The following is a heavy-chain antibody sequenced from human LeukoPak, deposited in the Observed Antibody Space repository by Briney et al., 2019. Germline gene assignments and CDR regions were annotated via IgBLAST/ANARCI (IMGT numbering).Heavy chain of an antibody. V-gene: IGHV4-34*01. CDR1: GESLNSYY. CDR2: IYESGTT. J-gene: IGHJ4*02. CDR3: ARGVRYYYGSGSSINDY. D-gene: IGHD3-10*01. Sequence: PSETLSLTCAVYGESLNSYYWSWVRQPPGEGLEWIGEIYESGTTEYNPSLKSRVTISVDTSKNQFSLKLSSVTAADTAVYYCARGVRYYYGSGSSINDYWGQGTLVTVSS.